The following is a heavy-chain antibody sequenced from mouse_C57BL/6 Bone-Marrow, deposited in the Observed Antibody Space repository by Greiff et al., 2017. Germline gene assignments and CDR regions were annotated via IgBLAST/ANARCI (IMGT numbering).Heavy chain of an antibody. Sequence: VQLQQSGAELVRPGASVKLSCTASGFNIKDDYMHWVKQRPEQGLEWIGWIDPENGDTENASKFQGKATITADTSSNTAYLQLSSLTSEYTAVYYCTTHYDYLWFAYWGQGTLVTGSA. CDR1: GFNIKDDY. D-gene: IGHD2-4*01. V-gene: IGHV14-4*01. CDR3: TTHYDYLWFAY. J-gene: IGHJ3*01. CDR2: IDPENGDT.